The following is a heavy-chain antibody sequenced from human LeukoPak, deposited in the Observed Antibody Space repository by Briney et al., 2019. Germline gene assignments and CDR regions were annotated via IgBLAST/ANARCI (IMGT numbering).Heavy chain of an antibody. CDR1: GGTFSSYA. J-gene: IGHJ5*02. CDR3: AGENRIAAAGYGIWFDP. CDR2: IIPIFGTA. D-gene: IGHD6-13*01. Sequence: SVKVSCKASGGTFSSYAISWVRQAPGQGLEWMGGIIPIFGTANYAQKFQGRVTITTDESTSTAYMERSSLRSEDTAVYYCAGENRIAAAGYGIWFDPWGQGTLVTVSS. V-gene: IGHV1-69*05.